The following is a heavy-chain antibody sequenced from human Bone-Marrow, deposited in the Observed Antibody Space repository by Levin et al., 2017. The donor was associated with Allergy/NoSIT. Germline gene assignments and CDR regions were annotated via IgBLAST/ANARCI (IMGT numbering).Heavy chain of an antibody. CDR2: IYSTGST. CDR1: GASINRGDHY. D-gene: IGHD2/OR15-2a*01. CDR3: GRESTSYYYRGWRIDY. V-gene: IGHV4-30-4*08. Sequence: SETLSLTCSVSGASINRGDHYWTWVRQPPGKGLEWIGNIYSTGSTYYNPSLKSRLTMSVDTSKNQFTLSLSSVTAADTAVYYCGRESTSYYYRGWRIDYWGQGALVTVSS. J-gene: IGHJ4*02.